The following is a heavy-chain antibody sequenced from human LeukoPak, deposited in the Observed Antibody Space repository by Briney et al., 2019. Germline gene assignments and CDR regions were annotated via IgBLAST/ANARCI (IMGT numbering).Heavy chain of an antibody. V-gene: IGHV3-30-3*01. CDR2: TSYDGANK. CDR1: GFNFSGYA. D-gene: IGHD5-24*01. Sequence: GRSPRLSCAASGFNFSGYAMHWVRQAPGKGLEWVAATSYDGANKYYTNSVKGRFTISRDNSKNTLYVQMNSLRAEDTAVYYCARESRQNNYLSFDYWGQGTLVTVSS. CDR3: ARESRQNNYLSFDY. J-gene: IGHJ4*02.